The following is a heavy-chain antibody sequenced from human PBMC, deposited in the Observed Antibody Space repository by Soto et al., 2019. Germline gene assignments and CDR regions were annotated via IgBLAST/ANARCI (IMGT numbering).Heavy chain of an antibody. CDR1: GYTFTGYY. CDR2: INPNSGGT. V-gene: IGHV1-2*02. J-gene: IGHJ6*02. CDR3: AAAGGPYYDFWSGYRGYYYGMDV. Sequence: ASVKVSCKASGYTFTGYYMHWVRQAPGQGLEWMGWINPNSGGTNYAQKFQGRVTMTRDTSISTGYMELSRLRSDDTAVYYCAAAGGPYYDFWSGYRGYYYGMDVWGQGTTVTVSS. D-gene: IGHD3-3*01.